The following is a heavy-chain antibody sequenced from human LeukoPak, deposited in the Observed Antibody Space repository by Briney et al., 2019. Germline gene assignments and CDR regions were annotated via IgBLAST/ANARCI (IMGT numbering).Heavy chain of an antibody. CDR3: ARELPPYCSGDSCYSGFVDY. CDR1: GYTFTGYY. V-gene: IGHV1-2*06. J-gene: IGHJ4*02. CDR2: INPNSGGT. D-gene: IGHD2-15*01. Sequence: ASVTVSCKASGYTFTGYYMHWVRQAPGQGLEWMGRINPNSGGTNYAQKFQGRVTMTRDTSISTAYMELSRLRSDDTAVYYCARELPPYCSGDSCYSGFVDYWGQGTLVTVSS.